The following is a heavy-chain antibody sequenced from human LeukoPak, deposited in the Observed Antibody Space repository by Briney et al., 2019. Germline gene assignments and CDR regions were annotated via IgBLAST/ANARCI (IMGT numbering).Heavy chain of an antibody. V-gene: IGHV4-59*01. Sequence: SETLSLTCTVSGGSISNYYWSWIRQPPGKGLEWIGYIYYSGTTNYNPSLKSRVTMSVGTSKNHFSLNLSSVTAADTAVYYCARYSSGKTLDQWGQGTLVTVSS. CDR3: ARYSSGKTLDQ. CDR2: IYYSGTT. CDR1: GGSISNYY. D-gene: IGHD1-1*01. J-gene: IGHJ4*02.